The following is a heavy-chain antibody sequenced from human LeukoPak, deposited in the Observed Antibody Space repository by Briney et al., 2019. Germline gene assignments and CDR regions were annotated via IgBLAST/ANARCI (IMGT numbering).Heavy chain of an antibody. CDR3: ARAPFLAYCGGDCYFFDY. Sequence: GGSLRLSCAASGFTVSSNYISWARQAPGKGLEWVSVIYSGGSTYYADSVKGRFTISRQNSKNTLYLQMNSLRAEDTAVYYCARAPFLAYCGGDCYFFDYWGQGTLVTVSS. CDR2: IYSGGST. D-gene: IGHD2-21*02. CDR1: GFTVSSNY. J-gene: IGHJ4*02. V-gene: IGHV3-53*04.